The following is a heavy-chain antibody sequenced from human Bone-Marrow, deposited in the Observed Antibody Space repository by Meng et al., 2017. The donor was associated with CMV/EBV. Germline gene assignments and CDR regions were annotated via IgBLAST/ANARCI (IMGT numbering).Heavy chain of an antibody. J-gene: IGHJ4*02. CDR1: GYSISSGYY. CDR2: IYHSGST. D-gene: IGHD6-19*01. Sequence: SETLSFTCTVSGYSISSGYYWGWIRQPPGKGLEWIGSIYHSGSTYYNPSLKSRVTISVDTSKNKFSLKLSSVTAADTAVYYCARLIAVAGTGDYWGQGTLVTFSS. V-gene: IGHV4-38-2*02. CDR3: ARLIAVAGTGDY.